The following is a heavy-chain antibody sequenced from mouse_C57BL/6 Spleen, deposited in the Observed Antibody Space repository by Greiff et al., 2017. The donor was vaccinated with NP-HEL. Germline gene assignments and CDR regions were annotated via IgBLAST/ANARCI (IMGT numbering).Heavy chain of an antibody. CDR2: IYWDDDK. Sequence: QVTLKECGPGILQSSQTLSLTCSFSGFSLSTSGMGVSWIRQPSGKGLEWLAHIYWDDDKRYNPSLKSRLTISKDTSRNQVFLKITSVDTADTATYYCARSSDGYYFFDYWGQGTTLTVSS. V-gene: IGHV8-12*01. CDR1: GFSLSTSGMG. CDR3: ARSSDGYYFFDY. J-gene: IGHJ2*01. D-gene: IGHD2-3*01.